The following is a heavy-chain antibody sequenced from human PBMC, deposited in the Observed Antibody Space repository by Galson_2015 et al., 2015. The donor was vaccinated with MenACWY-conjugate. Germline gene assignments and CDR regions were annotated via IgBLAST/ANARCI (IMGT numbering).Heavy chain of an antibody. CDR3: AGVGTWIHRYLYYMDV. CDR2: ISKSGSPI. D-gene: IGHD5-18*01. CDR1: GFTFTGYE. V-gene: IGHV3-48*03. Sequence: SLRLSCAASGFTFTGYEFNWVRQAPGKGLEWLSYISKSGSPIYYADSVKGRFTISRDNIKKSLFLEMNSLRAGGTGVYYCAGVGTWIHRYLYYMDVWGKGTTVTVSS. J-gene: IGHJ6*03.